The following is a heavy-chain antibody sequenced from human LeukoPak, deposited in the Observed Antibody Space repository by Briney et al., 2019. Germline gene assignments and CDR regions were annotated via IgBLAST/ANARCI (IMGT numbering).Heavy chain of an antibody. CDR3: AKDFNYGSGSYYDY. CDR2: ISYDGSNK. D-gene: IGHD3-10*01. J-gene: IGHJ4*02. Sequence: GRSLRLSCAASGFTFSSYGMHWVRQAPGKGLEWVAVISYDGSNKYYADSVKGRFTISRDNSKNTLYLQMNSLRAEDTAVYYCAKDFNYGSGSYYDYWGQGTLVTVSS. CDR1: GFTFSSYG. V-gene: IGHV3-30*18.